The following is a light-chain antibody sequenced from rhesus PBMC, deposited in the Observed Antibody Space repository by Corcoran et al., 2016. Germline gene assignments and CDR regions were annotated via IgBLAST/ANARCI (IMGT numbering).Light chain of an antibody. V-gene: IGKV3-42*03. CDR3: QQYSIWPLT. Sequence: EIVMTQSPATLSLSPGERATLSCRASQSVSSNLAWYQLKPGQAPSPLIYGASSWATGLPDRFSGSGSGTDFTLTISSLEPEYFAVYYCQQYSIWPLTFGGGTKVEIK. CDR2: GAS. J-gene: IGKJ4*01. CDR1: QSVSSN.